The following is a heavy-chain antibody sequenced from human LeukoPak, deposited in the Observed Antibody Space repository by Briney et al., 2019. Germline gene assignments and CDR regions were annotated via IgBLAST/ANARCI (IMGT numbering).Heavy chain of an antibody. Sequence: GGSLRLSCAASGFTFSTYGIHWVRQAPGKGLEWVAVTSNDGSNKYYADSVKGRFTISRDNSKNTVYLQMNSLRGEDTAVYYCAKSGIAAAGQRGYFDYWGQGTLVTVSS. D-gene: IGHD6-13*01. CDR2: TSNDGSNK. J-gene: IGHJ4*02. V-gene: IGHV3-30*18. CDR3: AKSGIAAAGQRGYFDY. CDR1: GFTFSTYG.